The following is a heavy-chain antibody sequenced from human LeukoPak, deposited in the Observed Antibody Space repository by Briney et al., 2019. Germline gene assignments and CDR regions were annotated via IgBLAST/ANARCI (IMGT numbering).Heavy chain of an antibody. J-gene: IGHJ4*02. CDR3: ARTSTIAVAGTGFDY. CDR1: GGSISSSSYY. D-gene: IGHD6-19*01. CDR2: IYYSGST. Sequence: PSETLSLTCTVSGGSISSSSYYWVWIPPPPGMGLEWIGSIYYSGSTYYNPYLKSRVTISVDTYKSQFSLKRCSVTAADTAVYYCARTSTIAVAGTGFDYWGQGTLVTVSS. V-gene: IGHV4-39*01.